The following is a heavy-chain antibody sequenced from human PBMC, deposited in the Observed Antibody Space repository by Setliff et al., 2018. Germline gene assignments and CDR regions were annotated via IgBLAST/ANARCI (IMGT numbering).Heavy chain of an antibody. J-gene: IGHJ5*02. Sequence: GGSLRLSCAASGFTFSTYWMHWVRQAPGKGLVWVSRINSDGSTTSYADSVKGRFTISRDNTKNTLYLQMNSLRTEDTAVYYCVKSWVVPAAITFSGFDPWGQGTLVTVSS. CDR1: GFTFSTYW. V-gene: IGHV3-74*01. D-gene: IGHD2-2*01. CDR2: INSDGSTT. CDR3: VKSWVVPAAITFSGFDP.